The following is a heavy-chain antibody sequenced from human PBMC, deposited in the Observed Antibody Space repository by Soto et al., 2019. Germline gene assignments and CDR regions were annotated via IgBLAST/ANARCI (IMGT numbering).Heavy chain of an antibody. D-gene: IGHD1-26*01. CDR2: ISGSGGST. CDR1: GFTFSSYA. Sequence: GGSLRLSCAASGFTFSSYAMSWVRQAPGKGLEWVSAISGSGGSTYYADSVKGRFTISRDNSKNTLYLQMNSLRAEDTAVYYCAKEQSELLYYYYYYYMDVWGKGTTVTVSS. V-gene: IGHV3-23*01. CDR3: AKEQSELLYYYYYYYMDV. J-gene: IGHJ6*03.